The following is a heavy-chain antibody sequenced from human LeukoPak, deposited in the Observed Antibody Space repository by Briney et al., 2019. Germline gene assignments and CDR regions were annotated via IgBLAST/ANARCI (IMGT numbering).Heavy chain of an antibody. Sequence: SETLSLTCTVSGGSISSYYWSWIRQPAGKGLEWIGPIYSRGSTNNNPSLKSRVTMSVDTSKNQFSLKLSSVTAADTAVYYCARGRYCSADICSGGDAFDIWGQGTMVSVSS. V-gene: IGHV4-4*07. CDR1: GGSISSYY. CDR2: IYSRGST. D-gene: IGHD2-15*01. J-gene: IGHJ3*02. CDR3: ARGRYCSADICSGGDAFDI.